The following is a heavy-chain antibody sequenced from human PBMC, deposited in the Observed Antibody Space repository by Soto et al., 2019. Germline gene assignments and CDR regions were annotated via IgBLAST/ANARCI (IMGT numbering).Heavy chain of an antibody. Sequence: GGSLRLSCAASGFTFSNAWMNWVRQAPGKGLEWVGRIKSKTDGGTTDYAAPVKGRFTISRDDSKNTLYLQMNSLKTEDTAVYYCTTYYYDILTGYPFDYWGQGTLVTSPQ. V-gene: IGHV3-15*07. J-gene: IGHJ4*02. CDR2: IKSKTDGGTT. CDR1: GFTFSNAW. CDR3: TTYYYDILTGYPFDY. D-gene: IGHD3-9*01.